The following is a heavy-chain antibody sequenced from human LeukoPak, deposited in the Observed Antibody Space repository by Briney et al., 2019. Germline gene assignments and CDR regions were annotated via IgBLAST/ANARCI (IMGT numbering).Heavy chain of an antibody. CDR2: INSDVGTT. CDR1: GFTFSTYA. Sequence: GGSLRLSCVASGFTFSTYAMSWVRQAPGQGLVWVSRINSDVGTTSYADYVKGRFTISRDDARNTLYLQMNSLRAGDTAVYYCARSYYYGSGSYYGYWGQGTLVTVA. J-gene: IGHJ4*02. D-gene: IGHD3-10*01. CDR3: ARSYYYGSGSYYGY. V-gene: IGHV3-74*01.